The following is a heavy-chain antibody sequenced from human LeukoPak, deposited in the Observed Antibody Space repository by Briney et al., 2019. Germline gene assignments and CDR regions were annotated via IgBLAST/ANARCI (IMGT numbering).Heavy chain of an antibody. J-gene: IGHJ4*02. V-gene: IGHV3-23*01. CDR1: GFTFNNYA. D-gene: IGHD2-2*01. CDR2: IRGSGDGK. Sequence: GGSLRLSCAASGFTFNNYAMVWVRQGPGKGLEWVSAIRGSGDGKYYADSVKGRFTISRDNAKNSLYLQMNSLRAEDTAVYYCARGGGGVYCSSTSCYRSFDYWGQGTLVTVSS. CDR3: ARGGGGVYCSSTSCYRSFDY.